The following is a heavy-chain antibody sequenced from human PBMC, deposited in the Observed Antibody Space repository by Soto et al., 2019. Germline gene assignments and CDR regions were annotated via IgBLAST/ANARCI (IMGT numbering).Heavy chain of an antibody. CDR3: AGGMDGYSPAYYYGKDG. D-gene: IGHD5-18*01. V-gene: IGHV4-4*02. CDR2: IYHSGST. Sequence: SETLSLTCAVSGGSISSSNWWSWVRQPPGKGLEWIGEIYHSGSTNYNPSLKSRVTISVDKSKNQFSLKLSSVTAADTAVYYWAGGMDGYSPAYYYGKDGWGQGTTVTVSS. CDR1: GGSISSSNW. J-gene: IGHJ6*02.